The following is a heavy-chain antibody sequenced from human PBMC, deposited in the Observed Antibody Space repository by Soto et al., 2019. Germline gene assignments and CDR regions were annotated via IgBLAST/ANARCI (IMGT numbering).Heavy chain of an antibody. CDR1: GYTFTSYD. Sequence: ASVKVSCKASGYTFTSYDINWVRQATGQGLEWMGWMNPNSGNTGYAQKFQGRVTMTRNTSISTAYMELSSLRSEDTAVYYCARISWPYCSGGSCYSGWFDPWGQGTLVTVSS. V-gene: IGHV1-8*01. CDR2: MNPNSGNT. CDR3: ARISWPYCSGGSCYSGWFDP. D-gene: IGHD2-15*01. J-gene: IGHJ5*02.